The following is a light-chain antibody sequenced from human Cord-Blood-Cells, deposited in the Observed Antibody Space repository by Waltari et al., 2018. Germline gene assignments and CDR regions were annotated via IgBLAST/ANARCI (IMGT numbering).Light chain of an antibody. V-gene: IGLV3-19*01. Sequence: SSELTQEPAVSVALGQTVRITCQGDSLRSSYASWYQQKPGQAPVLVIYGKNNRPSGIPDRFSGSSSGNTASLTITGAQAEDEADYYCNSRDSSGNHVVFGGGTKLTVL. J-gene: IGLJ2*01. CDR3: NSRDSSGNHVV. CDR2: GKN. CDR1: SLRSSY.